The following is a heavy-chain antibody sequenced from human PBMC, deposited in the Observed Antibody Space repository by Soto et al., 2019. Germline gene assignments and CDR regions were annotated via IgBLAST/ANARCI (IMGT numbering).Heavy chain of an antibody. CDR2: IIPIFGTA. CDR1: GGTFSSYA. D-gene: IGHD5-12*01. V-gene: IGHV1-69*13. J-gene: IGHJ6*02. CDR3: ARDRPGEDYSGYDYYYYYGMDV. Sequence: SVKVSCKASGGTFSSYAISWVRQAPGQGFEWMGGIIPIFGTANYAQKFQGRVTITADESTSTAYMELSSLRSEDTAVYYCARDRPGEDYSGYDYYYYYGMDVWGQGTTVTVSS.